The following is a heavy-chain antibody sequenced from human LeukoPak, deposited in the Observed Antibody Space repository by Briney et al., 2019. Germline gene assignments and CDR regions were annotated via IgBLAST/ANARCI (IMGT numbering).Heavy chain of an antibody. CDR3: ARSSGGYDPFLDY. D-gene: IGHD5-12*01. V-gene: IGHV5-51*01. Sequence: GESLKISCKGSGYTFTNYWVAWVRQMPGKDLEWIGIIYPDDSDTRYSPSFQGQVTISADKSISTAYLQWSSLKASDTAMYYCARSSGGYDPFLDYWGQGTLVTVSS. CDR1: GYTFTNYW. CDR2: IYPDDSDT. J-gene: IGHJ4*02.